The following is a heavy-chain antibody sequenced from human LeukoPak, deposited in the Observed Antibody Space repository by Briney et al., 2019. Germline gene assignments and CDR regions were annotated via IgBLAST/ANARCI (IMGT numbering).Heavy chain of an antibody. CDR1: GFTFSDYS. Sequence: PGGSLRLSCAASGFTFSDYSMNWVRQAPGKGLVWVSRINSDGSGTRYADSVKGRFTISRDNAKNTLFLQMNSLRAEDTAVYYCVRGDGPLDYWGQGTLVTVSS. J-gene: IGHJ4*02. CDR3: VRGDGPLDY. CDR2: INSDGSGT. V-gene: IGHV3-74*01. D-gene: IGHD2-21*02.